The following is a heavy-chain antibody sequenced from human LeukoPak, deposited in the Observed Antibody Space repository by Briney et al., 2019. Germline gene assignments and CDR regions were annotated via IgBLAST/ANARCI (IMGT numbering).Heavy chain of an antibody. CDR2: IYYSGST. Sequence: PSETLSLTCVVSGGSLSTHHWSWIRQHPGKGLEWIGYIYYSGSTYCNPSLKSRVAISVDTSKNQFSLKLSSVTAADTAVYYCARDRRDYYYGMDVWGQGTTVTVSS. CDR3: ARDRRDYYYGMDV. CDR1: GGSLSTHH. V-gene: IGHV4-31*11. J-gene: IGHJ6*02.